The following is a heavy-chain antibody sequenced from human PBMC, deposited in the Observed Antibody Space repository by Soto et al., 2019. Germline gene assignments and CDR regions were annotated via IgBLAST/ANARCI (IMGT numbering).Heavy chain of an antibody. V-gene: IGHV3-74*01. J-gene: IGHJ4*02. CDR2: IDGVGTGT. CDR1: GVTFTNYW. Sequence: EASRRLSCAASGVTFTNYWMHWVRQVPGKGLVWVSRIDGVGTGTSYSDSVRGRFTISRDNAENTLYLQMNSLRAEDTAVYYCRTVFDYGARGTSVPVSS. CDR3: RTVFDY.